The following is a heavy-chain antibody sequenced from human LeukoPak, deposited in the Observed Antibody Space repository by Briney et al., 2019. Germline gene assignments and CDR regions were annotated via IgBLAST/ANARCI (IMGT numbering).Heavy chain of an antibody. J-gene: IGHJ4*02. D-gene: IGHD6-6*01. Sequence: GSLRLSCAASGFTFSSYSMNWVRQAPGKGLEWVSSISSSSSYIYYADSVKGRFTISRDNAKNSLYLQMNSLRAEDTAVYYCARDSRIAARERPGGYWGQGTLVTVSS. CDR2: ISSSSSYI. CDR3: ARDSRIAARERPGGY. V-gene: IGHV3-21*01. CDR1: GFTFSSYS.